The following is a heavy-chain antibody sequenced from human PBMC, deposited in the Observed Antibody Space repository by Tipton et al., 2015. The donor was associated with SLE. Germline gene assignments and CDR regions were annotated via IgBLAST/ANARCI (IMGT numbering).Heavy chain of an antibody. CDR2: IDHDGSGT. D-gene: IGHD6-19*01. J-gene: IGHJ4*02. V-gene: IGHV3-74*01. CDR1: GFTFNNYW. Sequence: SLRPSCAASGFTFNNYWMHWFRQVPGKGLEWVSRIDHDGSGTSYADSVEDRFTISRDNTKKTLYLQMNSLRAEDTAVYYCARAVADWGWLVVYWGRGTQVTVSS. CDR3: ARAVADWGWLVVY.